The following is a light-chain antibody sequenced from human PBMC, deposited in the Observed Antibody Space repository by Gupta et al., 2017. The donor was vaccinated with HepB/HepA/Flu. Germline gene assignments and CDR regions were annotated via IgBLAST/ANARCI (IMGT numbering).Light chain of an antibody. V-gene: IGKV1-39*01. J-gene: IGKJ1*01. CDR1: QSITTF. CDR2: AAS. CDR3: QQSDRMPET. Sequence: DIQMTQSPSSLSASVGDRLTITCRASQSITTFLNWYQQKPGKAPSLLIYAASSLHSGVPSRFSGSGSGADFTLTISRLQPEDFATYYCQQSDRMPETFGQGTKVEFK.